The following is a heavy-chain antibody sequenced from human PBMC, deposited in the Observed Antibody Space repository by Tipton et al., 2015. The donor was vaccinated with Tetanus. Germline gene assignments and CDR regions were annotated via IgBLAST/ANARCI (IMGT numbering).Heavy chain of an antibody. CDR2: IYDSGTT. D-gene: IGHD3-9*01. Sequence: TLSLTCNVSGGSISSSYWSWIRQPPGKGLEWIGYIYDSGTTYSNPSLKSRVTISVGETKRQFSLNLTSVTAADTAVYYCARYNSYLYAMDVWGQGTTVAVSS. CDR1: GGSISSSY. J-gene: IGHJ6*02. CDR3: ARYNSYLYAMDV. V-gene: IGHV4-59*04.